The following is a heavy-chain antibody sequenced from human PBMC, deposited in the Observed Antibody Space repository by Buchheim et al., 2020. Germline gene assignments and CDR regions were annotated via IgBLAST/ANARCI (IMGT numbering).Heavy chain of an antibody. CDR3: AKDGGKTSWGISPLYYFDH. J-gene: IGHJ4*02. CDR1: GFTSTSFG. CDR2: ISVGGFGT. V-gene: IGHV3-23*01. D-gene: IGHD7-27*01. Sequence: EVQLLESGGGLARPGGSLRLSCPGSGFTSTSFGMSWVRQAPGRGLEWVAGISVGGFGTWLADSVKGRFTISSDHSGTTLYLQMDSLRVEDTAVYYCAKDGGKTSWGISPLYYFDHWGQGSL.